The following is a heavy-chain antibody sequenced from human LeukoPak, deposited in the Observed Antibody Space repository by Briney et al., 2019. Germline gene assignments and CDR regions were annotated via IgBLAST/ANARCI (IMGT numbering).Heavy chain of an antibody. V-gene: IGHV4-39*01. CDR3: ARGYGPRTYYYDSSGYYWFDP. CDR1: GGSISSSSYY. CDR2: IYYSGST. D-gene: IGHD3-22*01. J-gene: IGHJ5*02. Sequence: PSETLSLTCTVSGGSISSSSYYWGWIRQPPGKGLEWIGSIYYSGSTYYNPSLKSRVTISVDTSKNQFSLKLSSVTAADTAVYYCARGYGPRTYYYDSSGYYWFDPWGQGTLVTVSS.